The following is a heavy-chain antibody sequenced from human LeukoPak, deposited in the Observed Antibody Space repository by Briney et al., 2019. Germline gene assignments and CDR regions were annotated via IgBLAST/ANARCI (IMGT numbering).Heavy chain of an antibody. CDR2: INGGGDDT. D-gene: IGHD3-22*01. V-gene: IGHV3-23*01. CDR1: GFIFNNYA. J-gene: IGHJ4*01. CDR3: ARDSNYYDSSGSFDY. Sequence: GGSLRLSCAASGFIFNNYAMSWVRQATGEGLEWVSAINGGGDDTRYADSVRGRFTISRDNSKNTVSLQMNSLRVEDTAVYYCARDSNYYDSSGSFDYWGHGTLVTVSS.